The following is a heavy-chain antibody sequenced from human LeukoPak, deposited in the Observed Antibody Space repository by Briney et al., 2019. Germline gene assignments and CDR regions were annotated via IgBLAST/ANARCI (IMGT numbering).Heavy chain of an antibody. Sequence: GGSLRLSCAASGFTFSSYWMSWVRQAPGKGLEWVSAISGSGGSTYYADSVKGRFTISRDNSKNTLYLQMNSLRAEDTAVYYCAKSTIFGVVIKARVYFDYWGQGTLVTVSS. D-gene: IGHD3-3*01. V-gene: IGHV3-23*01. CDR2: ISGSGGST. J-gene: IGHJ4*02. CDR1: GFTFSSYW. CDR3: AKSTIFGVVIKARVYFDY.